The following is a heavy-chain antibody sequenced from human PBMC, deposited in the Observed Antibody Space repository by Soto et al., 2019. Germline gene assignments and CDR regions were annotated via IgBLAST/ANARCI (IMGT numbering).Heavy chain of an antibody. Sequence: QVQLVESGGGVVQPGRSLRLSCAASGFTFSSYGMHWVRQAPGKGLEWVAVISYDGSNKYYADSVKGRFTISRDNSKNTLYLQMNSLRAEDTAVYYCAKEGGDYGDLPPFDYWGQGTLVTVSS. V-gene: IGHV3-30*18. CDR1: GFTFSSYG. J-gene: IGHJ4*02. CDR3: AKEGGDYGDLPPFDY. D-gene: IGHD4-17*01. CDR2: ISYDGSNK.